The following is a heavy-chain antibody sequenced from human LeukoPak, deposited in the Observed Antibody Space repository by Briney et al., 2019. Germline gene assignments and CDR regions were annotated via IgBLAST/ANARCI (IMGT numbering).Heavy chain of an antibody. Sequence: SETLSLTCAVYGGSFSGYYWSWILQPPGKGLEWIGEVNHSGSTNYNPSLKSRVTISVDTSKNQFSLKLSSVTAADTAVYYCARGQVVVVPAATPYGMDVWGQGTTVTVSS. CDR3: ARGQVVVVPAATPYGMDV. V-gene: IGHV4-34*01. D-gene: IGHD2-2*01. J-gene: IGHJ6*02. CDR2: VNHSGST. CDR1: GGSFSGYY.